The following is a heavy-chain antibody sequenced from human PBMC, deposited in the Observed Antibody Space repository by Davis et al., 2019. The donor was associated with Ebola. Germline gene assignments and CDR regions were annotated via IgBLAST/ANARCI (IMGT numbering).Heavy chain of an antibody. CDR3: ARDSSSWFWWFDP. CDR2: IYYSGST. V-gene: IGHV4-39*01. CDR1: GGSISSSSYY. J-gene: IGHJ5*02. Sequence: GSLRLSCTVSGGSISSSSYYWGWIRQPPGKGLEWIGSIYYSGSTYHNPSLKSRVTISVDTSKNQFSLKLSSVTAADTAVYYCARDSSSWFWWFDPWGQGTLVTVSS. D-gene: IGHD6-13*01.